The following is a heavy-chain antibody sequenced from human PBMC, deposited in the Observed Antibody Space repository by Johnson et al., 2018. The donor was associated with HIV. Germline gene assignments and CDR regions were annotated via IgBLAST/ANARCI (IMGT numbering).Heavy chain of an antibody. D-gene: IGHD1-14*01. CDR3: ARDPLYNIYAFDF. CDR1: GFTFSSYA. Sequence: EVQLVESGGGVVQPGGSLRLSCAASGFTFSSYAMSWVRQAPGKGLEWVSVIYSGGSTYYADSVKGRFRISRDNSKNTLYLQMNSLRAEDTAVYYCARDPLYNIYAFDFWGQGTLVTVSS. V-gene: IGHV3-66*01. CDR2: IYSGGST. J-gene: IGHJ3*01.